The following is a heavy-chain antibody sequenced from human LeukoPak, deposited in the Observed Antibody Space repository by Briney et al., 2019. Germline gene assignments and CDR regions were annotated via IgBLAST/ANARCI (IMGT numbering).Heavy chain of an antibody. V-gene: IGHV3-43*02. CDR1: GFTFGDYA. CDR3: AKDVDDFGDYVLDH. CDR2: ISGDGAST. D-gene: IGHD4-17*01. Sequence: GGPLRLSCAASGFTFGDYAMHWVRQAPGKGLEWLSLISGDGASTDYAESLKGRVAISRDNSKNSLSLQMNSLRAEDTALYYCAKDVDDFGDYVLDHWGQGTLVTVSS. J-gene: IGHJ4*02.